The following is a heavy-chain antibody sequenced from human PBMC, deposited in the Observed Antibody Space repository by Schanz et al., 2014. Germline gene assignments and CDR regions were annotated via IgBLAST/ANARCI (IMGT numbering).Heavy chain of an antibody. CDR2: ISGSGAST. CDR3: VPVSIATQ. CDR1: GFTFDDHA. D-gene: IGHD6-6*01. Sequence: VQLVESGGGLVQPGRSLRLSCAASGFTFDDHAMHWVRQVPGKGLEWVSAISGSGASTYYAGSVKGRVTISRDDYKDSRYLQTDGMRVEDTAIDCCVPVSIATQWGQGTRVTVSS. V-gene: IGHV3-23*04. J-gene: IGHJ4*02.